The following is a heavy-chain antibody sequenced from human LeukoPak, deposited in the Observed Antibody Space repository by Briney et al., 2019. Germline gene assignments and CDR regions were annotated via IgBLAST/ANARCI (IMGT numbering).Heavy chain of an antibody. CDR1: GGSFSGYY. V-gene: IGHV4-34*01. CDR2: INHSGST. D-gene: IGHD2-21*02. CDR3: ARARGQCGGDCKWPKAAFDI. J-gene: IGHJ3*02. Sequence: SETLSLTCAVYGGSFSGYYWSWIRQPPGKGLEWIGEINHSGSTNYNPSLKSRVTISVDTSKNQFSLKLSSVTAADTAVYYCARARGQCGGDCKWPKAAFDIWGQGTMVTVSS.